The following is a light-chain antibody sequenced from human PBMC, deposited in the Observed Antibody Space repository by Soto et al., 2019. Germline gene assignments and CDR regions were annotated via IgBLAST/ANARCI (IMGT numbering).Light chain of an antibody. CDR3: QQYNNWPPFT. V-gene: IGKV3-15*01. J-gene: IGKJ4*01. Sequence: ETVMTQSPATLSVSPGEKVTLSCRASESLSRNLAWYQQKSGQAPRLLIYGASTRATGVPARFSGSGSGTEFTLTISSLRSDDFAIYFCQQYNNWPPFTFGGGTTVEIK. CDR1: ESLSRN. CDR2: GAS.